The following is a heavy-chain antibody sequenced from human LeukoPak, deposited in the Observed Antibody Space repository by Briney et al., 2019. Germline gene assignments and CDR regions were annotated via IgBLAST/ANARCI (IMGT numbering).Heavy chain of an antibody. D-gene: IGHD3-22*01. J-gene: IGHJ4*02. CDR3: ATGLSGYYYQSGHFDY. Sequence: ASVKVSCKVSGYTLTELSMHWVRQAPGKGLERMGGFDPEDGETIYAQKFTGRVTMTEDTSTDTAYMELSSLRSEDTAVYYCATGLSGYYYQSGHFDYWGQGTLVTVSS. CDR1: GYTLTELS. CDR2: FDPEDGET. V-gene: IGHV1-24*01.